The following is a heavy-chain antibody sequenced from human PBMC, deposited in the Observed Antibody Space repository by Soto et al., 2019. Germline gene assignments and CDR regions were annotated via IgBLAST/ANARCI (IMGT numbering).Heavy chain of an antibody. D-gene: IGHD2-15*01. Sequence: QVQLVQSGSEVKKPGASVKVSCKASGYTFSSNSIHWVRQAPGQGLEWMGWITPFNGDTSYAQKFQGRVTMTTDTSTSTVFMELRSLRFDDTAVYHCARVRVVVGATIDSWGQGTLVTVSS. V-gene: IGHV1-18*04. J-gene: IGHJ4*02. CDR1: GYTFSSNS. CDR3: ARVRVVVGATIDS. CDR2: ITPFNGDT.